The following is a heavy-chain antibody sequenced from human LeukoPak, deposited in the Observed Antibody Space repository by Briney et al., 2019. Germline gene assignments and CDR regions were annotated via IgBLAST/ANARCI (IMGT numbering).Heavy chain of an antibody. CDR2: ISAYNGNT. CDR1: GYTFTSYG. Sequence: ASVKVSCKASGYTFTSYGISWVRQAPGQGLEWMGWISAYNGNTNCAQKLQGRVTMTTDTSTSTAYMELRSLRSDDTAVYYCAREGYYDSSGYYYDYWGQGTLVTVSS. CDR3: AREGYYDSSGYYYDY. D-gene: IGHD3-22*01. J-gene: IGHJ4*02. V-gene: IGHV1-18*01.